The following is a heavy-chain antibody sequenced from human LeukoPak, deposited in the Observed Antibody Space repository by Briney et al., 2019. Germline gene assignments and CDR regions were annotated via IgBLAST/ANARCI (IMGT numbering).Heavy chain of an antibody. CDR2: ISGSGDST. V-gene: IGHV3-23*01. Sequence: GGTLRLSCAASGFTFSNYGMSWVRQAPGKGLEWVSSISGSGDSTYYADSVKGRFTISRDNSKNTLYLQMNSLRAEDTAVYYCARAYSGRYGLGYYYMDVWGKGTTVTISS. CDR3: ARAYSGRYGLGYYYMDV. D-gene: IGHD1-26*01. J-gene: IGHJ6*03. CDR1: GFTFSNYG.